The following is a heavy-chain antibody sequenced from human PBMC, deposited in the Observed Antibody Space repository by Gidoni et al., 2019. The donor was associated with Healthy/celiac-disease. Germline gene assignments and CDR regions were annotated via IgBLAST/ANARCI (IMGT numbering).Heavy chain of an antibody. J-gene: IGHJ5*02. CDR3: ARAAYDILTGYYGSIDNWFDP. CDR1: GGSISSSSYY. Sequence: QLQLQESGPGLVKPSETLSPTCTVSGGSISSSSYYWGWIRQPPGKGLEWIGSIYYSGSTYYNPSLKSRVTISVDTSKNQFSLKLSSVTAADTAVYYRARAAYDILTGYYGSIDNWFDPWGQGTLVTVSS. CDR2: IYYSGST. V-gene: IGHV4-39*01. D-gene: IGHD3-9*01.